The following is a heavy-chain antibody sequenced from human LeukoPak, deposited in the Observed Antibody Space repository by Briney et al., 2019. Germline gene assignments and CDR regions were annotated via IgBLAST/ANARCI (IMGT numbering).Heavy chain of an antibody. J-gene: IGHJ4*02. Sequence: GGSLRLSCAASGFSFSSYEMIWVRQAPGKGLEWISYISSSGGNIYYADSVKGRFTISRDNAKNSLYLQMNSLRAEDTAVYYCARANTIFGVEPDYYFDYWGQGALVSVSS. CDR2: ISSSGGNI. CDR3: ARANTIFGVEPDYYFDY. CDR1: GFSFSSYE. D-gene: IGHD3-3*01. V-gene: IGHV3-48*03.